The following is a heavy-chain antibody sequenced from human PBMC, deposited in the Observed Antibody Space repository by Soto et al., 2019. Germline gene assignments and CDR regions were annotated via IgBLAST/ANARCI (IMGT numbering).Heavy chain of an antibody. Sequence: PSETLSLTCTVSGGSVSSGSYYWSWIRQPPGKGLEWIGYIYYSGSTNYNPSLKSRVTISVDTSKNQFSLKLSSVTAADTAVYYCARIRREWLLSFDYWGQGTLVTVSS. CDR2: IYYSGST. CDR1: GGSVSSGSYY. D-gene: IGHD3-3*01. J-gene: IGHJ4*02. CDR3: ARIRREWLLSFDY. V-gene: IGHV4-61*01.